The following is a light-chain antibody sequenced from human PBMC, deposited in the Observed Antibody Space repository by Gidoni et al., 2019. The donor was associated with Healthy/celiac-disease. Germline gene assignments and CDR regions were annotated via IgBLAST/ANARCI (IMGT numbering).Light chain of an antibody. CDR2: KAS. V-gene: IGKV1-5*03. Sequence: DIQMTQSPSTLSASVGDSVTITCRARQSSSSWLAWYQQQPGKAPKLLIDKASSLESGGPSMFSGSGSGTVFTLTISLLHPDDFATYYCQQYNSYPTFXQXTKVEIK. CDR1: QSSSSW. J-gene: IGKJ1*01. CDR3: QQYNSYPT.